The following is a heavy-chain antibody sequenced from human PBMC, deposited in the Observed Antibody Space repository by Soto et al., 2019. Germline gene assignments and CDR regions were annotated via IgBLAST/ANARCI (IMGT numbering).Heavy chain of an antibody. CDR2: IYHSGST. CDR3: AREAGYCSSTSCYGIHYGMDV. Sequence: PSETLSLTCAVSGGSSSSGGYSWSWLRQPPGKGLEWIGYIYHSGSTYYNPSLKSRVTISVDRSKNQFSLKLSSVTAADTAVYYCAREAGYCSSTSCYGIHYGMDVWGQGTTVTVSS. J-gene: IGHJ6*02. CDR1: GGSSSSGGYS. V-gene: IGHV4-30-2*01. D-gene: IGHD2-2*01.